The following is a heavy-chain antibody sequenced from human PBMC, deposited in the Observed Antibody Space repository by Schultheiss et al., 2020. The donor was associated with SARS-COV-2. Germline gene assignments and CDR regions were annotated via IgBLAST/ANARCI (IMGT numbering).Heavy chain of an antibody. Sequence: SETLSLTCAVSSYSISSGYYWGWIRQPPGKGLEWIGIVSHSGSSFYSPSLQSRVTISIDTSNNQFSLQLTSVTAADTAVYFCARLAPTHYFDNTGYSPDYWGQGTLVTVSS. D-gene: IGHD3-22*01. CDR2: VSHSGSS. V-gene: IGHV4-38-2*01. CDR1: SYSISSGYY. CDR3: ARLAPTHYFDNTGYSPDY. J-gene: IGHJ4*02.